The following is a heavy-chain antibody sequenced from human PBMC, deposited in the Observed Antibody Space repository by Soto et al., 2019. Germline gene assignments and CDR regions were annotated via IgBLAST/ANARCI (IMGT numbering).Heavy chain of an antibody. V-gene: IGHV3-23*01. CDR3: AKATATGGGAFDI. Sequence: GGSLRLSCAASGFICSSYDMSWVRQAPGKGLEWVSTILVDGRTFYVDSVKGRFTISRDSSQNTVYLQMNSLTAGDTALYYCAKATATGGGAFDICGQGTTVTVS. CDR2: ILVDGRT. CDR1: GFICSSYD. J-gene: IGHJ3*02. D-gene: IGHD2-8*02.